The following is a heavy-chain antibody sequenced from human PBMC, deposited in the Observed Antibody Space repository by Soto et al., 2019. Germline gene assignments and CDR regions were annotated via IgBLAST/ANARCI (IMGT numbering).Heavy chain of an antibody. CDR1: GYTFTSYG. CDR3: ARDFGYGDRPIIYGMDV. D-gene: IGHD4-17*01. J-gene: IGHJ6*02. Sequence: QVQLVQSGAEVKKPGASVKVSCKASGYTFTSYGISWVRQAPGQGLEWMGWISAYNGNTNYAQKLQGRVTMTTDTSTSTAYMELRSLRSDDTAVYFCARDFGYGDRPIIYGMDVWGQGTTVTVSS. V-gene: IGHV1-18*01. CDR2: ISAYNGNT.